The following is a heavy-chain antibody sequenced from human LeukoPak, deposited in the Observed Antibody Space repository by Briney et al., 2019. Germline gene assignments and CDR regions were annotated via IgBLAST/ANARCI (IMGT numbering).Heavy chain of an antibody. J-gene: IGHJ4*02. D-gene: IGHD6-13*01. CDR3: ARGSRPSGSWEVSVYFDY. CDR1: GGSLTNYF. Sequence: SETLSLTCTVSGGSLTNYFWSWIRQPPGTGLEWIGYIHSSWSPHYNPSFESRVTTSVDTSKNQFSLQLNSVTPEDTAVYFCARGSRPSGSWEVSVYFDYWGQGTLVTVSS. V-gene: IGHV4-59*12. CDR2: IHSSWSP.